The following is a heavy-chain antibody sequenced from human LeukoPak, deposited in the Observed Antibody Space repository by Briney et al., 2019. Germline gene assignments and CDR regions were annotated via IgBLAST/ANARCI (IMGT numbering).Heavy chain of an antibody. J-gene: IGHJ4*02. CDR1: GGSFSGYY. CDR2: ISHSGST. V-gene: IGHV4-34*01. Sequence: SETLSLTCAVYGGSFSGYYWSWIRQPPGKGLEWIGEISHSGSTNYNPSLKSRVTISVDTSKNQFSLKLSSVTAADTAVYYCARGERSMVPPGYWGQGTLVTVSS. D-gene: IGHD3-10*01. CDR3: ARGERSMVPPGY.